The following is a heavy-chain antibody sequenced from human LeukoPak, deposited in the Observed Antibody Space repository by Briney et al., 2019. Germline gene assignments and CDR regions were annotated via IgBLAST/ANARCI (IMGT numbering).Heavy chain of an antibody. V-gene: IGHV4-59*01. CDR2: IYYSGSA. J-gene: IGHJ6*03. CDR1: GGSISSYQ. CDR3: ARHKDYYYSYMDV. Sequence: SETLPLTCTVSGGSISSYQWSWLRQPPGQGLEWIGNIYYSGSANYNPSLKSRVTISVDTSKNQFSLKLSPVTAADTAVYYCARHKDYYYSYMDVWGKGTTVTISS.